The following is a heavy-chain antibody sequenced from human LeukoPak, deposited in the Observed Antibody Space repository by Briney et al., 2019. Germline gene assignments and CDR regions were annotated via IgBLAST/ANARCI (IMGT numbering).Heavy chain of an antibody. V-gene: IGHV3-48*03. CDR1: EFTFSSYE. D-gene: IGHD1-26*01. J-gene: IGHJ6*03. Sequence: GGSLRLSCEVSEFTFSSYEMNWVRQAPGKGLQWVSYISSSGSTIYYADSVKGRFTISRDNAKNSLYLQMNSLRAEDTAVYYCAKGSGWEQSYYYYYMDVWGKGTTVTISS. CDR2: ISSSGSTI. CDR3: AKGSGWEQSYYYYYMDV.